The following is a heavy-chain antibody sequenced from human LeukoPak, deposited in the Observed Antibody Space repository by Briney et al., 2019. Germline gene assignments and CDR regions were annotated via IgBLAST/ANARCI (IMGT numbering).Heavy chain of an antibody. CDR1: GFPLVPFW. Sequence: GGPLGPSGQVPGFPLVPFWITWSGQLPGKGPEWVANIKPDGSEKFYVDSVKGRFTVSRDNAKNLLYLQMNSLRAEDTALYYCARGASYWGQGTLVTVSS. CDR2: IKPDGSEK. V-gene: IGHV3-7*04. J-gene: IGHJ4*02. CDR3: ARGASY.